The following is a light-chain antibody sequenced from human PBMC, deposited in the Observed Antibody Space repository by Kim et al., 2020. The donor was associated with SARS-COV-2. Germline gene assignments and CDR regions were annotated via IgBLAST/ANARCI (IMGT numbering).Light chain of an antibody. CDR3: AAWDDSLNGVV. V-gene: IGLV1-44*01. CDR2: TKN. Sequence: GQRGTISCAGSSSNIGSNTVNWYQQLPGTAPKLLIHTKNQRSSGVPDRFSGSKSGTSAALAISGLQSEDEADYYCAAWDDSLNGVVFGGGTQLTVL. J-gene: IGLJ2*01. CDR1: SSNIGSNT.